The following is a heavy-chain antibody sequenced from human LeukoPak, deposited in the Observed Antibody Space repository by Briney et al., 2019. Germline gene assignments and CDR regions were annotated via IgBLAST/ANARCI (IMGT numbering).Heavy chain of an antibody. CDR2: IYYSGNT. CDR3: ARATYDSSGWRYYMDV. CDR1: GGSISSSNYY. D-gene: IGHD3-22*01. Sequence: PSETLSLTCTVSGGSISSSNYYWGWIRQPPGKGLEWIGSIYYSGNTYYNPSLESRVTISVDTSKNQLSLKLSSVTAADTAVYYCARATYDSSGWRYYMDVWGKGTTVTVSS. J-gene: IGHJ6*03. V-gene: IGHV4-39*07.